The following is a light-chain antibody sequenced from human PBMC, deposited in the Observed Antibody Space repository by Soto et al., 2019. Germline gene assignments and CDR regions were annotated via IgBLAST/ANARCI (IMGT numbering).Light chain of an antibody. CDR3: QQYGRSPGLLT. CDR1: QSVTNSY. Sequence: ETVLTQSPGTLSLSPGERVTLSCRASQSVTNSYLAWYQQKPGQAPRLLIYDASTRATGIPERFSGSGSGTDFTLTITRLEHEDFAVYYCQQYGRSPGLLTFGPGTQLDIK. V-gene: IGKV3-20*01. J-gene: IGKJ3*01. CDR2: DAS.